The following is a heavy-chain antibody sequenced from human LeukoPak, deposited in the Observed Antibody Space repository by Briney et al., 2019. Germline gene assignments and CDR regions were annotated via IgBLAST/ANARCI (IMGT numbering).Heavy chain of an antibody. CDR1: GLTFSSYA. V-gene: IGHV3-23*01. CDR2: ISGSGGRT. CDR3: AKKGGDYVDSVTDY. Sequence: GGSLRLSCAASGLTFSSYAMSWVRQAPGKGLEWVSGISGSGGRTFYADSVKGRFTISRDNSKNTLYLQMNSLRAEDTAVYYCAKKGGDYVDSVTDYWGREPWSPSPQ. D-gene: IGHD4-17*01. J-gene: IGHJ4*02.